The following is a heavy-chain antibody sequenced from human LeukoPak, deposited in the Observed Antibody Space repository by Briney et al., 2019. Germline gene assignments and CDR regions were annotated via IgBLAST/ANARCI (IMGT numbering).Heavy chain of an antibody. CDR3: ASSYYDYVWGSYRPPHFDY. CDR2: IYYSGST. V-gene: IGHV4-39*01. J-gene: IGHJ4*02. CDR1: GGSISSSSYY. Sequence: SETLPLTCTVSGGSISSSSYYWGWIRQPPGKGLEWIGSIYYSGSTYYNPSLKSRVTISVDTSKNQFSLKLGSVTAADTAVYYCASSYYDYVWGSYRPPHFDYWGQGTLVTVSS. D-gene: IGHD3-16*02.